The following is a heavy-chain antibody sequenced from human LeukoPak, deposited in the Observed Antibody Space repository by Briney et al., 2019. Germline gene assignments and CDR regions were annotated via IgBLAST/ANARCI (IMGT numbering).Heavy chain of an antibody. V-gene: IGHV4-59*01. J-gene: IGHJ1*01. Sequence: SETLSLTCTVSGGSISSYYWSWIRQPPGKGLEWIGYIYYSGSTNYNPSLKSRVTISVDTSKNQFSLKLSSVTAADTAVYYCARGERGYCSGGSCYDEYFQHWGQGTLVTVSS. CDR1: GGSISSYY. D-gene: IGHD2-15*01. CDR3: ARGERGYCSGGSCYDEYFQH. CDR2: IYYSGST.